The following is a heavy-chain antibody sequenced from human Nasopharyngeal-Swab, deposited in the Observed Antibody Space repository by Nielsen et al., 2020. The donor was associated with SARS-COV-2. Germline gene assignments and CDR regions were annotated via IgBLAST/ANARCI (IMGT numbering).Heavy chain of an antibody. CDR3: ARVALGDNRFDP. CDR1: GGSISSSNW. J-gene: IGHJ5*02. CDR2: IYHSGST. D-gene: IGHD3-3*02. Sequence: GSLRLSCAVSGGSISSSNWWSWVRQPPGKGLEWIGEIYHSGSTNYNPSLKSRVTISVDKSKNQFSLKLSSVTAADTAVYYCARVALGDNRFDPWGQGTLVTVSS. V-gene: IGHV4-4*02.